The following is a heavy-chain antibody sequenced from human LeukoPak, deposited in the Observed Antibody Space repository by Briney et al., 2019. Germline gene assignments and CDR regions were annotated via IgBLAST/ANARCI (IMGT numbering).Heavy chain of an antibody. CDR3: ATSHISGISVFY. J-gene: IGHJ4*02. V-gene: IGHV3-7*03. Sequence: GGSLRLSCAASGFTFSSYWMSWVRQAPGKGLEWVANIKQDGSEKYYVDSVKGRFTISRDNAKNSLYLQMNSLRSEDTAVYYCATSHISGISVFYWGQGTLVTVSS. CDR2: IKQDGSEK. CDR1: GFTFSSYW. D-gene: IGHD1-14*01.